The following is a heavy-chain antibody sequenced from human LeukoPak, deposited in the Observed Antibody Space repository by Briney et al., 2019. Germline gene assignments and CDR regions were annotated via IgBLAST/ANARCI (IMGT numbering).Heavy chain of an antibody. J-gene: IGHJ4*02. D-gene: IGHD6-19*01. CDR3: AKDGGWYSSGGGYFDY. Sequence: GGSLRLSCAASGFTFSSYAMSWVRQAPGKGLEWVSAISGSGGSTYYADPVKGRFTISRDNSKNTLYLQMNSLRAEDTAVYYCAKDGGWYSSGGGYFDYWGQGTLVTVSS. CDR1: GFTFSSYA. CDR2: ISGSGGST. V-gene: IGHV3-23*01.